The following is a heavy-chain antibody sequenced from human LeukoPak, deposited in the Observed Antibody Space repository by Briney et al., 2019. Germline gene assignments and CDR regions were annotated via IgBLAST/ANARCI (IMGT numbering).Heavy chain of an antibody. CDR1: GFTFSSYA. CDR3: ARGSIAARGYFDY. Sequence: GRSLRLSCAASGFTFSSYAMHWVRQAPGKGLEWVAVISYDGSNKYYADSVKGRFTISRDNSKNTLYLQMNSLRAEDTAVYYCARGSIAARGYFDYWGQGTLVTVSS. CDR2: ISYDGSNK. J-gene: IGHJ4*02. V-gene: IGHV3-30*04. D-gene: IGHD6-6*01.